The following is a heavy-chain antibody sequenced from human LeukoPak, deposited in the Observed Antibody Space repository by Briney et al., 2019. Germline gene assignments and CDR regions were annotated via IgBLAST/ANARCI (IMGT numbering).Heavy chain of an antibody. CDR1: GGSLCSRSFY. Sequence: ETPSLSCTVSGGSLCSRSFYWGWIRQPPGKGLGWFGSIYFSGSTYYNPSRKSRVTIAVDTSKNQFSLKLISVTAADTAVYYSARLNRDGYNSYWGQGTLVTVSS. D-gene: IGHD5-24*01. V-gene: IGHV4-39*01. CDR3: ARLNRDGYNSY. CDR2: IYFSGST. J-gene: IGHJ4*02.